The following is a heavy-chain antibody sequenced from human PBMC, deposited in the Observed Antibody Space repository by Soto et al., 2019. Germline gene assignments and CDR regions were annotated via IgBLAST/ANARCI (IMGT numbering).Heavy chain of an antibody. CDR1: GGSIRSDY. Sequence: PSETLSLTCTVSGGSIRSDYWNWVRQTPGKGLEWIGYISHSGNTNYNPSLKSRVTISVDTSKNQFSLKMTSLTSADTAVYYCATGRGAPFNWFDPWGRGTLVTVSS. CDR2: ISHSGNT. V-gene: IGHV4-59*01. CDR3: ATGRGAPFNWFDP. J-gene: IGHJ5*02.